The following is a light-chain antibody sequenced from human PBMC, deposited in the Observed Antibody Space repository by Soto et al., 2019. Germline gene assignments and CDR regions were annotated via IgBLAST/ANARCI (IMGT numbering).Light chain of an antibody. J-gene: IGKJ1*01. V-gene: IGKV1-5*03. CDR2: KAS. CDR3: QQYNSYSRT. Sequence: DIQMTQSPSTLSASVGDRVTITCRASQSISSWLAWYQHKPGKAPKLLIYKASSLEGGVPSRFSGSGSGTEFTLTISSLQLDDFATYYCQQYNSYSRTFGQGTKVEIK. CDR1: QSISSW.